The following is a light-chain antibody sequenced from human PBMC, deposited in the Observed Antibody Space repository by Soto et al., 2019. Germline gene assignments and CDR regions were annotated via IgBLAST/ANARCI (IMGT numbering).Light chain of an antibody. Sequence: VMTQSPSTVSVSPGERATLSCRASQSVSSKLAWYQQKPGQAPRLLIYGASTRATGIPARFSGSGSGTDFTLTISRLEPEDFAVYFCQQYGSSPWTFGQGTKVDIK. CDR3: QQYGSSPWT. J-gene: IGKJ1*01. CDR2: GAS. CDR1: QSVSSK. V-gene: IGKV3-20*01.